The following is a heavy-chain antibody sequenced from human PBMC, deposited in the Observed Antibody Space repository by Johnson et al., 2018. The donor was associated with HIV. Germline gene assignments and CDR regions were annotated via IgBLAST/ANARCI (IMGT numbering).Heavy chain of an antibody. CDR3: ARDRAAAGPDAFDI. D-gene: IGHD6-13*01. CDR1: GFTFSSYP. J-gene: IGHJ3*02. CDR2: ISYDGSNK. Sequence: QVQLVESGGGVVQPGRSLRLSCAASGFTFSSYPMHWVRQAPGKGLQWVAVISYDGSNKYYADSVKGRLTISRDNSKNTLYLQMNSLRAEDTAVYYCARDRAAAGPDAFDIWGQGTMVTVSS. V-gene: IGHV3-30*04.